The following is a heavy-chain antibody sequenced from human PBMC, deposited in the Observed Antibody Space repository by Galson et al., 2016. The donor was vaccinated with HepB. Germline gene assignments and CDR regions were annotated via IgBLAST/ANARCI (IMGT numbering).Heavy chain of an antibody. CDR2: IFSSGST. CDR3: ARHQKLYGDFRLTSYFDY. D-gene: IGHD4-17*01. V-gene: IGHV4-59*11. Sequence: SETLSLTCTVYRGSFSGHYWNWLRQAPGKGLEWIGQIFSSGSTNLNPSLKSRVTISVDTSKNQFSLKLSSVTAADTAVYYCARHQKLYGDFRLTSYFDYWGQGTLVTVSS. CDR1: RGSFSGHY. J-gene: IGHJ4*02.